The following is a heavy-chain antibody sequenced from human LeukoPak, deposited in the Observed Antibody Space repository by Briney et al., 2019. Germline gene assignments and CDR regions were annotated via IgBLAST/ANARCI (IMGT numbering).Heavy chain of an antibody. V-gene: IGHV4-34*01. CDR3: ARISLDKYSYGTLIDY. D-gene: IGHD5-18*01. Sequence: SETLSLTCAVYGGSFSGYYWSWIRQPPGKGLEWIGEINHSGSTNYNPSLKSRVAISVDTSKNQFSLKLSSVTAADTAVYYCARISLDKYSYGTLIDYWGQGTLVTVSS. CDR1: GGSFSGYY. J-gene: IGHJ4*02. CDR2: INHSGST.